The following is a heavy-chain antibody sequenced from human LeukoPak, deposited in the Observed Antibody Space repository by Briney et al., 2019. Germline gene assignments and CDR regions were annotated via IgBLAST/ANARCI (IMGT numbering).Heavy chain of an antibody. CDR1: GYSFTGYW. V-gene: IGHV5-51*01. D-gene: IGHD2-2*01. Sequence: GESLKISCKGSGYSFTGYWIAWVRQMPGKGLEWMGIIYPYDSDTRYSPSFQGQITISADKSISTAYLQLSSLKASDTAIYYCMGQVATAATIELIQWDYWGQGTLVTVSS. CDR3: MGQVATAATIELIQWDY. J-gene: IGHJ4*02. CDR2: IYPYDSDT.